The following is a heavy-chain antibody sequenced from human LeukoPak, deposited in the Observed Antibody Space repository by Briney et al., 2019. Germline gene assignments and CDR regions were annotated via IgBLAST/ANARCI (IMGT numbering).Heavy chain of an antibody. CDR1: GFTFSSYG. D-gene: IGHD6-19*01. CDR3: ARVESGWSLTAYFDF. J-gene: IGHJ4*02. Sequence: PGRALRLSCAASGFTFSSYGMHWGRQAPGKGLEWAAVIWFDGSNKYYADSVRGRFTISRDNSKNTLSLQMNSLRAEDRAVYYWARVESGWSLTAYFDFWGQGTLVTVSS. V-gene: IGHV3-33*01. CDR2: IWFDGSNK.